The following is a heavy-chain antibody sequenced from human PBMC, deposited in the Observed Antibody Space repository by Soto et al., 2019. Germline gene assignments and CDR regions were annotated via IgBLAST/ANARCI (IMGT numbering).Heavy chain of an antibody. CDR1: RDTFSTSG. CDR2: IIPIFGTA. CDR3: VRSGYSYCPNFD. D-gene: IGHD5-18*01. Sequence: QAQLVQSGAEVKKPGSSVKVSCKASRDTFSTSGFSWVRQAPGQGLEWMGGIIPIFGTANYAQNFQGRVTISGEESTGTVYMDLSSLRSEDTGVYCCVRSGYSYCPNFDWGQGALVTVPS. V-gene: IGHV1-69*01. J-gene: IGHJ4*02.